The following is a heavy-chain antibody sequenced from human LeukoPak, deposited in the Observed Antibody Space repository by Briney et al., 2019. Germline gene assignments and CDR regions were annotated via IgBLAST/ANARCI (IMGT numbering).Heavy chain of an antibody. J-gene: IGHJ4*02. V-gene: IGHV1-2*02. CDR1: GYTFTAYY. Sequence: GASVKVSCKASGYTFTAYYMHWVRQAPGQGLEWMGWINSNSGGSNYAQKFQGRVTMTRDTSISTVYMDLSRLRSDDTAVYYCARDRDILGSTFFDKWGQGTLVTASS. CDR2: INSNSGGS. CDR3: ARDRDILGSTFFDK. D-gene: IGHD5-12*01.